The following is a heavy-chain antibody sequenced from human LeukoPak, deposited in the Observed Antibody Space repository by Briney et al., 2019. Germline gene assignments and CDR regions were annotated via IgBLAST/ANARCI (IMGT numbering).Heavy chain of an antibody. Sequence: ASVKVSCKASGYTFTSYDINWMRQDTGQGLEWMGWMNPNSGNTGYAQKFQDRVTMTRNTSINTAYMELSSLRSEDMAVYYCARGFRDSSGRKPDYWGQGTLVTVSS. J-gene: IGHJ4*02. CDR1: GYTFTSYD. V-gene: IGHV1-8*01. CDR3: ARGFRDSSGRKPDY. CDR2: MNPNSGNT. D-gene: IGHD3-22*01.